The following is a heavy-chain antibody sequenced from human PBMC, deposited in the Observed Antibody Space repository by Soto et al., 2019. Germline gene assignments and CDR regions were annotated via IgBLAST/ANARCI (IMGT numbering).Heavy chain of an antibody. Sequence: GCLRISRAASGYPFSSYAMSWVRQAPGKGLEWVSTINGAGSHTYYADSMKGRFTISRDNSKNTLSLQMNNLRAEDTAVYYCAKWEYYDIWGQGTLVPVSS. CDR2: INGAGSHT. V-gene: IGHV3-23*01. J-gene: IGHJ4*02. CDR1: GYPFSSYA. CDR3: AKWEYYDI. D-gene: IGHD3-22*01.